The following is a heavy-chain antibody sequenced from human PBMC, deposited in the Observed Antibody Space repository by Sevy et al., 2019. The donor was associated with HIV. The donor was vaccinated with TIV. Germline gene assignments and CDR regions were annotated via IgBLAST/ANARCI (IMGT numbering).Heavy chain of an antibody. Sequence: GGSLRLSCAASGFSFSTSAMHWVRQAPGKGLEWLACISYDGVYLHYPDSLRGRFTISRDNSKNTLYLQINSLRAEDTVVYYCARDQNMAGAGLMTWGQGTHVTVSS. CDR2: ISYDGVYL. D-gene: IGHD6-13*01. CDR1: GFSFSTSA. J-gene: IGHJ5*02. CDR3: ARDQNMAGAGLMT. V-gene: IGHV3-30-3*01.